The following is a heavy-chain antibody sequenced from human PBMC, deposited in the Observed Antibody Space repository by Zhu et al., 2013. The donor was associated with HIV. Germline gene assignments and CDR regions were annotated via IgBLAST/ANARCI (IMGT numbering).Heavy chain of an antibody. V-gene: IGHV1-8*03. Sequence: QVQLVQSGAEVKKPGASVKVSCKASGYTFTSYDINWVRQATGQGLEWMGWMNPNSGNTGYAQKFQGRVTITRNTSISTAYMELSSLRSEDTAVYYCARRGSTYYYGSGSYYHFDYWGQGTLVTVSS. CDR1: GYTFTSYD. J-gene: IGHJ4*02. CDR3: ARRGSTYYYGSGSYYHFDY. D-gene: IGHD3-10*01. CDR2: MNPNSGNT.